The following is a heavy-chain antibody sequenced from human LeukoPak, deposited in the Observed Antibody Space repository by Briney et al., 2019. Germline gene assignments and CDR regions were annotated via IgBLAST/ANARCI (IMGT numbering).Heavy chain of an antibody. CDR3: ARLWFGELFDY. CDR2: INAGNGNT. J-gene: IGHJ4*02. CDR1: GYTFTSYA. Sequence: ASVTVSCKASGYTFTSYAMHWVRQAPGQRLEWMGWINAGNGNTKYSQKFQGRVTITRDTSASTAYMELSSLRSEDTAVYYCARLWFGELFDYWGQGTLVTVSS. V-gene: IGHV1-3*01. D-gene: IGHD3-10*01.